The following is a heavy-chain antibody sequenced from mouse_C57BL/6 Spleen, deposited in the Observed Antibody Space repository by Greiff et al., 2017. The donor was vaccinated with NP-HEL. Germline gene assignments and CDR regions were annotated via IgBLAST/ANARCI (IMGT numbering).Heavy chain of an antibody. CDR3: ERREWDVKGYYAMDY. CDR2: INPNNGGT. Sequence: VQLKQPGPELVKPGASVKIPCKASGYTFTDYNMDWVKQSHGQSLEWIGDINPNNGGTIYNQKFKGKATLTVDQSSSTAYMELRSRTSEDKAVYDCERREWDVKGYYAMDYWGQGTSVTVSA. D-gene: IGHD4-1*01. V-gene: IGHV1-18*01. CDR1: GYTFTDYN. J-gene: IGHJ4*01.